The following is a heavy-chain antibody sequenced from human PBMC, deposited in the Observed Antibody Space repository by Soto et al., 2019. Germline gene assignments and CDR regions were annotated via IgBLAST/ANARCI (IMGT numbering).Heavy chain of an antibody. Sequence: PGGSLRLSCAASGFTFSSYGMNWDRQAPGKRLEWISYISGSSIFVYYADSVKGRFTISRDNAKNSLYLQMNSLRDEDTAVYYCARDSAPPIAVAGTFFFFDDWGQGTLVTVSS. J-gene: IGHJ4*02. V-gene: IGHV3-48*02. CDR1: GFTFSSYG. CDR3: ARDSAPPIAVAGTFFFFDD. D-gene: IGHD6-19*01. CDR2: ISGSSIFV.